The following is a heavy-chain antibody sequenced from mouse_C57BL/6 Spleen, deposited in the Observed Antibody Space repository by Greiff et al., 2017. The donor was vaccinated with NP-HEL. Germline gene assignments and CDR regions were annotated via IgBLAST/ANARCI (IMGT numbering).Heavy chain of an antibody. CDR3: ARKGVWSNYEDYAMDY. Sequence: VQLQESGPGLVQPSQSLSITCTVSGFSLTSYGVHWVRQSPGKGLEWLGVIWSGGSTDYNAAFISRLSISKDNSKSQVFFKMNSLQADDTAIYYWARKGVWSNYEDYAMDYWGQGTSVTVSS. D-gene: IGHD2-5*01. CDR2: IWSGGST. V-gene: IGHV2-2*01. J-gene: IGHJ4*01. CDR1: GFSLTSYG.